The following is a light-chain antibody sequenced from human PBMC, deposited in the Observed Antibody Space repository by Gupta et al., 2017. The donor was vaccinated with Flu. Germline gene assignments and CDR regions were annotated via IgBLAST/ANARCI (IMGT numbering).Light chain of an antibody. J-gene: IGKJ2*02. CDR1: QSISSY. Sequence: PSSLSASVGDRVTITCRASQSISSYLNWYQQKPGKAPKLLIYAASSLQSGVPSRFSGSGSGTDFTLTISRLQPEDFATYYCQQRDSTPWTFGQGTKMEIK. CDR3: QQRDSTPWT. CDR2: AAS. V-gene: IGKV1-39*01.